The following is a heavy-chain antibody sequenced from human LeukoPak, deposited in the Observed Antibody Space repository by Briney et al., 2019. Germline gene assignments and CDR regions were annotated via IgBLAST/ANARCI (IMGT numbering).Heavy chain of an antibody. Sequence: ASVVSCKASGYTFTSYGISWVRQAPGQGLEWMGLISAYNGNTNYAQKLQGRVTMTTDTSTSTAYMELRSLRSDDTAVYYCARSRLNRAVAGYYFDYWGQGTLVTVSS. D-gene: IGHD6-19*01. CDR3: ARSRLNRAVAGYYFDY. J-gene: IGHJ4*02. V-gene: IGHV1-18*04. CDR1: GYTFTSYG. CDR2: ISAYNGNT.